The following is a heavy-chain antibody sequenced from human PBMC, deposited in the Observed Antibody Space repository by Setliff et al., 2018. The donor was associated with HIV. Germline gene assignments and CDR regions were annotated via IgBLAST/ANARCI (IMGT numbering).Heavy chain of an antibody. CDR3: ATRPTYCSSTSCFVY. CDR1: GGSINSSTYY. D-gene: IGHD2-2*01. J-gene: IGHJ4*02. V-gene: IGHV4-39*01. Sequence: PSETLSLTCTVSGGSINSSTYYWGWIRQPPGKGLEWIGSFYYSGRTYYSPSLRSRVTISVDTSKNQFSLRLTSVTAADTAVYYCATRPTYCSSTSCFVYWGQGALVTVSS. CDR2: FYYSGRT.